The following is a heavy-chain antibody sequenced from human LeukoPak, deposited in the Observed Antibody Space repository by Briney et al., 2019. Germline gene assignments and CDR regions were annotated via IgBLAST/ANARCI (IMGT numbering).Heavy chain of an antibody. CDR3: AELGITMIGGV. Sequence: PGGSLRLSCAASGFTISSYEMNWVRQAPGKGLEWVSYISSSGSTIYYADSVKGRFTISRDNAKNSLYLQMNSLRAEDTAVYYCAELGITMIGGVWCKGTTVTISS. V-gene: IGHV3-48*03. CDR2: ISSSGSTI. D-gene: IGHD3-10*02. CDR1: GFTISSYE. J-gene: IGHJ6*04.